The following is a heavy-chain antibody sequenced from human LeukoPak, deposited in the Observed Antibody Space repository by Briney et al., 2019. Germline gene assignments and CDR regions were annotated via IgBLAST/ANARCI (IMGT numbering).Heavy chain of an antibody. D-gene: IGHD3-10*01. CDR1: GFTVSSYW. J-gene: IGHJ4*02. Sequence: PGGSLRPSCAASGFTVSSYWISWVRQAPGKGLEWVANIKKDGSEKYYMDSVRGRFIISRDNAKNSLYLQMNSLRAEDTAVYYCASRGYYYGSGSYYNSYYFDFWGQGTLVTVSS. CDR2: IKKDGSEK. CDR3: ASRGYYYGSGSYYNSYYFDF. V-gene: IGHV3-7*03.